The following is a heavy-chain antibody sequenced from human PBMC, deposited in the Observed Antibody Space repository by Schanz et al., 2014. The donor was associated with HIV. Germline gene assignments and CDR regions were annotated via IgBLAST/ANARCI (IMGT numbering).Heavy chain of an antibody. CDR1: GFTFSSYA. J-gene: IGHJ6*02. CDR3: AKDEGGGYYYYGMDV. V-gene: IGHV3-23*01. D-gene: IGHD3-16*01. CDR2: ISGSGGST. Sequence: DVQLLESGGGLVQSGGSLRLSCAASGFTFSSYAMSWVRQAPGKGLEWVSAISGSGGSTYYADSVKGRFTISRDNSKNTLYLQMNSLRAEDTAVYYCAKDEGGGYYYYGMDVWGQGTTVTVSS.